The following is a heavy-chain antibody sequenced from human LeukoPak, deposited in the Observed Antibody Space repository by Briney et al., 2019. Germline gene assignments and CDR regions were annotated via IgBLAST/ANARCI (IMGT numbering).Heavy chain of an antibody. CDR2: ISAYNGNT. CDR1: GGTFSSYA. CDR3: ARGLEWFPSSLTHFDP. J-gene: IGHJ5*02. Sequence: ASVKVSCKASGGTFSSYAISWVRQAPGQGLEWMGWISAYNGNTNYAQKLQGRVTMTTDTSTSTAYMELRSLRSDDTAVYYCARGLEWFPSSLTHFDPWGQGTLVTVSS. D-gene: IGHD3-3*01. V-gene: IGHV1-18*01.